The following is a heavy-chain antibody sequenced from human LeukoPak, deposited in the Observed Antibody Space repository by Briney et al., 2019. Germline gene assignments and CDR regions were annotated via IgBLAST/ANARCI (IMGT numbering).Heavy chain of an antibody. D-gene: IGHD3-22*01. Sequence: PGGSLRLSCAASGLTFSSYAIHWVRQAPGQGLEWVSAISGSGGSTYYADSVKGRFTISRDNSKNTLYLQMNSLRAEDTAMYYCAKISKPNYYDSSGSFDYWGQGTLVTVSS. V-gene: IGHV3-23*01. CDR1: GLTFSSYA. CDR3: AKISKPNYYDSSGSFDY. J-gene: IGHJ4*02. CDR2: ISGSGGST.